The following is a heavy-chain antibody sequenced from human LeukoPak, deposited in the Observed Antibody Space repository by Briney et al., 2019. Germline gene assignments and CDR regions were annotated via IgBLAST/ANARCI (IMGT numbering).Heavy chain of an antibody. D-gene: IGHD6-13*01. V-gene: IGHV4-59*08. CDR1: GGSISNYY. Sequence: AETLSLTCTVSGGSISNYYWSWLRQPPGKGLECIGYIYYSGSTNYNPSLKSRVTISVDTSKNQFSLKLSSVTATDTAVYYCARHGGYSSPYLHWGQGTLVTVSS. CDR2: IYYSGST. J-gene: IGHJ1*01. CDR3: ARHGGYSSPYLH.